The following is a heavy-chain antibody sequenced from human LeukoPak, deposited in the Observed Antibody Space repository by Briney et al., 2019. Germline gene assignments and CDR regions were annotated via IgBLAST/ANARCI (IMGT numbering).Heavy chain of an antibody. V-gene: IGHV4-4*07. D-gene: IGHD3-10*01. CDR3: ARDSGTTGEVKLDP. CDR1: GGYISSYY. Sequence: SETLSLTCTVSGGYISSYYWSWIRQPAGKGLEWIGRIYNGGIITYNPSLKSRVTMSIDTSNNQFSLRLRFVTAADTAVYYCARDSGTTGEVKLDPWGQGTLVTVSS. J-gene: IGHJ5*02. CDR2: IYNGGII.